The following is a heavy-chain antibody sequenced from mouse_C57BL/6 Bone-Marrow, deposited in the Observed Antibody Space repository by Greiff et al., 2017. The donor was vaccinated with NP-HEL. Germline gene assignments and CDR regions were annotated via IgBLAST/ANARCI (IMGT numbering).Heavy chain of an antibody. CDR2: SRNKANDYTT. CDR3: AREQRGNPSYWYFDV. CDR1: GFTFSDFY. V-gene: IGHV7-1*01. D-gene: IGHD2-1*01. J-gene: IGHJ1*03. Sequence: DVMLVESGGGLVQSGRSLRLSCATSGFTFSDFYMEWVRQAPGKGLEWIAASRNKANDYTTEYSASVKGRFIVSRDTSQSILYLQMNALRAEDTAIYYCAREQRGNPSYWYFDVWGTGTTVTVSS.